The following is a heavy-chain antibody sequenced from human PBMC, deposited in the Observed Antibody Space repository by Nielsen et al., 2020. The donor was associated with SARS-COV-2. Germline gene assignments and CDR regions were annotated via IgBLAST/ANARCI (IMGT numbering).Heavy chain of an antibody. CDR2: IKQDGSEK. D-gene: IGHD6-19*01. CDR1: GFTFSSYW. Sequence: GESLKISCAASGFTFSSYWMSWVRQAPGKGLEWVANIKQDGSEKYYVDSVKGRFTISRDNAKNSLYLQMNSLRAEDTAVYYCARGTYSSGLDYYYYYGMDVWGQGTTVTVSS. J-gene: IGHJ6*02. CDR3: ARGTYSSGLDYYYYYGMDV. V-gene: IGHV3-7*01.